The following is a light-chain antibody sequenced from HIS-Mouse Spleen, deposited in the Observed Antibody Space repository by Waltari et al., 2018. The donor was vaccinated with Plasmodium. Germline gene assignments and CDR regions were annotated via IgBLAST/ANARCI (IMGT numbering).Light chain of an antibody. V-gene: IGLV3-10*01. Sequence: SYELTQPPSVSVSPGQTARITCSGDASPKKYAYWYQQKSGQAPVLVIYEDSKRPSWIPERFSGSSSWTMATLTISGAQVEDEADYYCYSTDSSGNHRVFGGGTKLTVL. CDR1: ASPKKY. CDR3: YSTDSSGNHRV. CDR2: EDS. J-gene: IGLJ3*02.